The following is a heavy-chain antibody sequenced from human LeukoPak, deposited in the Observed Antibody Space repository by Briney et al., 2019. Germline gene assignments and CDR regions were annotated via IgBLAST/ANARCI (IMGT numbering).Heavy chain of an antibody. CDR1: GGSFSDYY. J-gene: IGHJ4*02. D-gene: IGHD5-18*01. CDR2: IHDSGFS. Sequence: PSETLSLTCSVYGGSFSDYYWSWIRQAPGKGLEWIGEIHDSGFSDYNPSLKSRVAMSVDTSKNQFSLSLNSVTAADTAMYYCARGLFREYIWDWGQGTLVTVSS. V-gene: IGHV4-34*01. CDR3: ARGLFREYIWD.